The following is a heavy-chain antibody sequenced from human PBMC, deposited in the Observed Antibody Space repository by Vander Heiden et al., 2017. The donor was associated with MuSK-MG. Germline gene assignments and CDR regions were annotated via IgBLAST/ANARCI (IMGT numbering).Heavy chain of an antibody. V-gene: IGHV5-51*01. CDR2: IYPGDSDT. CDR1: GYSFTSYG. D-gene: IGHD3-10*01. J-gene: IGHJ4*02. CDR3: ARPSTLNYYGSGSNYGVFDY. Sequence: EVQLAQPGAEVKKPGESLKFSCKGSGYSFTSYGIGWVRQIPGKGLEWMGIIYPGDSDTRYSPSVQGQVTISAEKSISTAYLQWSSLKASDTAMYYCARPSTLNYYGSGSNYGVFDYWGQGTLVTVSS.